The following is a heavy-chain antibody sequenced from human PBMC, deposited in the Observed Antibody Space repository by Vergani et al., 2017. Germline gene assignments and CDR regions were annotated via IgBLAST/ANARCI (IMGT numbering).Heavy chain of an antibody. CDR2: IYYSGST. V-gene: IGHV4-59*01. Sequence: QVQLQESGPGLVKPSETLSLTCTVSGGSISSYYWSWIRQPPGKGLEWIGYIYYSGSTNYNPSLKSRDTISVDTSKNQFSLKLSSVTAADTAVYYCARAGMVAATGGFDTWGQGTLVTVSS. CDR1: GGSISSYY. D-gene: IGHD2-15*01. J-gene: IGHJ5*02. CDR3: ARAGMVAATGGFDT.